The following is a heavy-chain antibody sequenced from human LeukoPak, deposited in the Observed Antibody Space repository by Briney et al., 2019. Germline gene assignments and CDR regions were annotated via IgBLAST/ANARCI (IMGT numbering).Heavy chain of an antibody. D-gene: IGHD3-22*01. V-gene: IGHV1-69*06. Sequence: SVKLSCNASGGTFSSYAISWVRQAPGQGLEWIGWIIPIVGTANYAQKLQGRVTITADKSTSTAYMELSSLRSEDTDVYYCARKVRQLRLLCYYDSSVYYPYWGQGTLVTVSS. CDR1: GGTFSSYA. J-gene: IGHJ4*02. CDR3: ARKVRQLRLLCYYDSSVYYPY. CDR2: IIPIVGTA.